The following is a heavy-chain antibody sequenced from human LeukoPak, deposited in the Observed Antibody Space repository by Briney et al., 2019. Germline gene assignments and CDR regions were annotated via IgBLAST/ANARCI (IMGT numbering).Heavy chain of an antibody. CDR2: ISYDGSNK. V-gene: IGHV3-30*04. D-gene: IGHD2-2*01. CDR3: ARDIDPPGLVPAAMPGY. Sequence: GRSLRLSCAASGFTFSSYAMHWVRQAPGKGLEWVAVISYDGSNKYYADSVKGRFTISRDNSKNTLYLQMNSLRAEDTAVYYCARDIDPPGLVPAAMPGYWGQGTLVTVSS. J-gene: IGHJ4*02. CDR1: GFTFSSYA.